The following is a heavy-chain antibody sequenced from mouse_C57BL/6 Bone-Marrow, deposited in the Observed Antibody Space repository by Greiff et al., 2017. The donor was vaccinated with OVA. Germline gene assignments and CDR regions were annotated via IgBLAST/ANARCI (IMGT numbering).Heavy chain of an antibody. J-gene: IGHJ3*01. D-gene: IGHD2-5*01. CDR2: ISSGSSTI. CDR1: GFTFSDYG. CDR3: ARNGLYSNYSFAH. Sequence: EVKLMESGGGLVKPGGSLKLSCAASGFTFSDYGMHWVRQAPEKGLEWVAYISSGSSTIYYADTVKGRFTISRDNAKNTLFLQMTSLRSEDTAMYYCARNGLYSNYSFAHWGQGTLVTVSA. V-gene: IGHV5-17*01.